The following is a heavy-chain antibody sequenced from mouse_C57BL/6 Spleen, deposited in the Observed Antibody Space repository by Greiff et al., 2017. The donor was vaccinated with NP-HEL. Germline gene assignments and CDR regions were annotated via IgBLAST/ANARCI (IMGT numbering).Heavy chain of an antibody. J-gene: IGHJ2*01. D-gene: IGHD1-1*01. CDR1: GFTFSSYA. CDR3: AREAVVALDY. V-gene: IGHV5-4*01. CDR2: ISDGGSYT. Sequence: EVMLVESGGGLVKPGGSLKLSCAASGFTFSSYAMSWVRQTPDKRLEWVATISDGGSYTYYPDNVQGRFTISRDNAKNNLYLQMSHLKSEDTAMYYCAREAVVALDYWGQGTTLTVSS.